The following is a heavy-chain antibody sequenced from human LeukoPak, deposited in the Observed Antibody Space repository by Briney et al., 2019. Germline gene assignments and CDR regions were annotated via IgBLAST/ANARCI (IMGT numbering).Heavy chain of an antibody. Sequence: PGGSLRLSCAASGFTFSDYYMSWIRQAPGKGLEWVPYISSSGSTIYYADSVKGRFTISRDNAKNSLYLQMNSLRAEDTAVYYCACPTRRYGYLDYWGQGTLVTVSS. CDR3: ACPTRRYGYLDY. CDR1: GFTFSDYY. V-gene: IGHV3-11*01. J-gene: IGHJ4*02. D-gene: IGHD5-18*01. CDR2: ISSSGSTI.